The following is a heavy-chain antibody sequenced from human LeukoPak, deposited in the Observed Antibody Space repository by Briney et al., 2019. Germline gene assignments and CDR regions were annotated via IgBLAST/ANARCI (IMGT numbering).Heavy chain of an antibody. Sequence: PGGSLRLSCAAYGFTFSSYGMHWVRQAPGKGLEWVALIWYDGSNKYYADSVKGRFTISRDNSKNTLYLQMNSLRAEDTAVYYCARALFNYDSSGLSYWGQGTLVTVSS. V-gene: IGHV3-33*01. J-gene: IGHJ4*02. D-gene: IGHD3-22*01. CDR3: ARALFNYDSSGLSY. CDR2: IWYDGSNK. CDR1: GFTFSSYG.